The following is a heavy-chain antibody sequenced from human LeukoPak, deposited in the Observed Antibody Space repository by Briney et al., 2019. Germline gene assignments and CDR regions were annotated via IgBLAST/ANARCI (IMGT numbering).Heavy chain of an antibody. CDR1: AGSITTTNY. D-gene: IGHD1-26*01. J-gene: IGHJ4*02. Sequence: SETLSLTCGVSAGSITTTNYWRWVRQSPGRGLEWIGEISLSGYTGFNPSLRGRVTMSLDESKNHLSLTLTSVTAADTAIYYCSRQSGPYSPFGHWGRGILVTVTT. V-gene: IGHV4-4*02. CDR3: SRQSGPYSPFGH. CDR2: ISLSGYT.